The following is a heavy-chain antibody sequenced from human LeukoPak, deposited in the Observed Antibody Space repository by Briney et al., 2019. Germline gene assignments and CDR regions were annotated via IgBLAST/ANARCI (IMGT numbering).Heavy chain of an antibody. V-gene: IGHV4-39*01. CDR3: ARHKEDFHDSSGPNFWYFDL. J-gene: IGHJ2*01. D-gene: IGHD3-22*01. CDR2: IYYSGST. CDR1: GDSIKSDSYY. Sequence: KPSETLPLTCTVSGDSIKSDSYYWGWIRQPPGKGLEWIGTIYYSGSTYYNPSLKSRVTISVDTSKNQFSVKLSSVTAADTALYYCARHKEDFHDSSGPNFWYFDLWGRGTLVTVSS.